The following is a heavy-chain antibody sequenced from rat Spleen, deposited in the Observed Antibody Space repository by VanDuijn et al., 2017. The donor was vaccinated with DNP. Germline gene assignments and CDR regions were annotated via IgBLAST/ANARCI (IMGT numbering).Heavy chain of an antibody. CDR3: ARGGRGYFDF. CDR1: GYTFTSYY. J-gene: IGHJ1*01. CDR2: INTGSGGT. Sequence: QVQLRQSGAEPAKPGSSVKISCKASGYTFTSYYISWIKQTTGQGLEYIGYINTGSGGTNYNEKFKGKATLTVDKSSSTAFMQLSSLTPDDSAVYYCARGGRGYFDFWGPGTMVTVSS. V-gene: IGHV1-43*01. D-gene: IGHD1-11*01.